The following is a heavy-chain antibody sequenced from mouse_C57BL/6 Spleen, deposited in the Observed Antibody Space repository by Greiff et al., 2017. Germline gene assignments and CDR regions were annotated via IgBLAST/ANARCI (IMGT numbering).Heavy chain of an antibody. J-gene: IGHJ3*01. CDR1: GYTFTDYE. CDR3: TRDSNYLAWFAD. D-gene: IGHD2-5*01. V-gene: IGHV1-15*01. CDR2: IDPETGGT. Sequence: QVQLQQSGAELVRPGASVTLSCKASGYTFTDYEMHWVKQTPVHGLEWIGAIDPETGGTAYNQKFKGKAILTADKSSSTAYMELRSLTSEDSAVYYCTRDSNYLAWFADWGQGTLVTVSA.